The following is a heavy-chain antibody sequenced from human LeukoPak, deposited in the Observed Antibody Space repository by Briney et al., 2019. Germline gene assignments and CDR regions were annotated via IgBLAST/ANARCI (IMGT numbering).Heavy chain of an antibody. CDR3: AREGSSGGYFDY. V-gene: IGHV3-30-3*01. CDR2: ISYDGSNK. CDR1: GFTFSSYA. Sequence: GGSLRLSCAASGFTFSSYAMHWVRQAPGKGLEWVAVISYDGSNKYYADSVKGRFTISRDNSKNTLYLQMNSLRAEDTAVYFCAREGSSGGYFDYWGQRTLVTVSS. J-gene: IGHJ4*02. D-gene: IGHD6-19*01.